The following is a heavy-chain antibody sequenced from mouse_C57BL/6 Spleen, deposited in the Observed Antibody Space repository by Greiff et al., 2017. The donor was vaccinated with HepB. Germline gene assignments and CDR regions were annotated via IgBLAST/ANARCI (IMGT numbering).Heavy chain of an antibody. J-gene: IGHJ2*01. CDR2: IWSGGSA. V-gene: IGHV2-2*01. D-gene: IGHD4-1*02. Sequence: VQLQESGPGLVQPSQSLSITCTVSGFSLTSYGVHWVRQSPGKGLEWLGVIWSGGSADYNAAFISRLSISKDNSKSQVFFKMNSLQADDTAIYYCARETQLGRGGYFDYWGQGTTLTVSS. CDR1: GFSLTSYG. CDR3: ARETQLGRGGYFDY.